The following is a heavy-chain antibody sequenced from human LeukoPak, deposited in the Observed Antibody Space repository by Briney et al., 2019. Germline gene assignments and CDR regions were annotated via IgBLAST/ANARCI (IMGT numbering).Heavy chain of an antibody. CDR2: IKINVDGGTK. D-gene: IGHD2-21*01. Sequence: PGGSLSLSCAASGFSFTNAWMTGVGQAPAKGMAWVGHIKINVDGGTKDYAAPVKGRFTISKNDSKSTLYLQMNSLKTENTAVYYCSRRHGYGDCLNWFDPWGQGTLVTVSA. CDR3: SRRHGYGDCLNWFDP. J-gene: IGHJ5*02. V-gene: IGHV3-15*01. CDR1: GFSFTNAW.